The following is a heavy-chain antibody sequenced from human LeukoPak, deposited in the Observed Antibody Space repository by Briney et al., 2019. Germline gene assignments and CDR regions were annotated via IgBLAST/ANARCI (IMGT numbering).Heavy chain of an antibody. Sequence: ASVKVSCKASGYTFTSYYMHWVRQAPGQGLEWMGIINPSGGSTSYAQKFQGRVTMTRDTSTSTVYMELSSLRSEDTAVYYCAGAYYYGSGSSMTRFDYWGQGTLVAVSS. V-gene: IGHV1-46*01. CDR2: INPSGGST. D-gene: IGHD3-10*01. J-gene: IGHJ4*02. CDR1: GYTFTSYY. CDR3: AGAYYYGSGSSMTRFDY.